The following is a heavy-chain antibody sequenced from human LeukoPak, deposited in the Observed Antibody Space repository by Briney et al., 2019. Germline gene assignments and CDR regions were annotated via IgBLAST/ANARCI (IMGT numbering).Heavy chain of an antibody. CDR1: GGSISSYY. J-gene: IGHJ5*02. D-gene: IGHD6-13*01. Sequence: PSETLSLTCTVSGGSISSYYWSWIRQPPGKGLEWIGYIYYSGSTNYNPSLKSRVTISVDTSKNQFSLKLSSVTAADMAVYYCARASSSWADNWFDPWGQGTLVTVSS. CDR3: ARASSSWADNWFDP. V-gene: IGHV4-59*01. CDR2: IYYSGST.